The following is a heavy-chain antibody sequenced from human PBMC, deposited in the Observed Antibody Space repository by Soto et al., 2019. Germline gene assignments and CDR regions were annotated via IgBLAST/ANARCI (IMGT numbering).Heavy chain of an antibody. D-gene: IGHD2-15*01. CDR2: INQDGSER. CDR1: GFTFTNYW. V-gene: IGHV3-7*01. Sequence: GGSLRLSCVASGFTFTNYWMTWVRQAPGKGLEWVANINQDGSERTHVDSVKGRFTVSRDNAKNSLYLEMNRLRAEDTAVYYCARGDIVVVVAAGGMDVWGQGTTVTVYS. J-gene: IGHJ6*02. CDR3: ARGDIVVVVAAGGMDV.